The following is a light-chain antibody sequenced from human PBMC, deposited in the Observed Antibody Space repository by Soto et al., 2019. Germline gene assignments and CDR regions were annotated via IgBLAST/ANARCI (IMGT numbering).Light chain of an antibody. CDR3: QQYNSYSTFGPAT. J-gene: IGKJ1*01. CDR2: AAS. Sequence: VIWMTQSPSLLSASTGDRVTISCRMSQGISSYLAWYQQKPGKAPELLIYAASTLQSGVPSRFSGSGSGTDFTLTITSLQPDDFATYYCQQYNSYSTFGPATFGQGTKVDIK. V-gene: IGKV1D-8*03. CDR1: QGISSY.